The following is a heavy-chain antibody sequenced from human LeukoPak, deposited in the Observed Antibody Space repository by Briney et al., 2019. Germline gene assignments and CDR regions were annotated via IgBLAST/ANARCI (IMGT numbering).Heavy chain of an antibody. CDR1: GGSISSYY. Sequence: SSETLSLTCTVSGGSISSYYWSWIRQPAGKGLEWIGRIYTSGSTNYNPSLKSRVTMSVDTSKNQFSLKLSSVTAADTAVYYCARDQLLWFGELFGMDVWGQGTTVTVSS. J-gene: IGHJ6*02. CDR3: ARDQLLWFGELFGMDV. V-gene: IGHV4-4*07. CDR2: IYTSGST. D-gene: IGHD3-10*01.